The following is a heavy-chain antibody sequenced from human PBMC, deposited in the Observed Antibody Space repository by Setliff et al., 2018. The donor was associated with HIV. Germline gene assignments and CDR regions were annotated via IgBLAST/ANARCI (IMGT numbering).Heavy chain of an antibody. D-gene: IGHD5-12*01. CDR2: IYYSGST. J-gene: IGHJ4*02. V-gene: IGHV4-59*11. Sequence: SETLSLTCTVSGGSISSHYWSWIRQPPGKGLEWIGSIYYSGSTNYNPSLKSRVTISVDTSKNQFSLKLSSVTAAGTAVYYCAREVEEVEMATIGLDYWGQGTLVTVS. CDR3: AREVEEVEMATIGLDY. CDR1: GGSISSHY.